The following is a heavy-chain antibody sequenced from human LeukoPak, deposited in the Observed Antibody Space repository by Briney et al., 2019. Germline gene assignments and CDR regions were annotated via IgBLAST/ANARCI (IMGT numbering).Heavy chain of an antibody. D-gene: IGHD4-17*01. CDR1: GGSISRSSYY. CDR3: ARPYGAYLYHFDS. CDR2: IHYSGTT. J-gene: IGHJ5*01. V-gene: IGHV4-39*01. Sequence: PSETLSLTCSVSGGSISRSSYYWGWIRQTPGKGLEWIGSIHYSGTTYYNPSLSSRVTISVDLSKDQFSLKLTPVTAADTAVYYCARPYGAYLYHFDSWGQGTLVTVSS.